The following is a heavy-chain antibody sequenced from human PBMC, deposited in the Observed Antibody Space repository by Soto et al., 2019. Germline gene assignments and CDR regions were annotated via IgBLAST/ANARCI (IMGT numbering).Heavy chain of an antibody. D-gene: IGHD3-22*01. CDR2: IYYSGST. J-gene: IGHJ4*02. CDR3: ARANTLGYYYDSSGYYFDY. Sequence: SETLSLTCAVSGGSISSGGYSWSWIRQPPGKGLEWIGYIYYSGSTYYNPSLKSRVTISVDRSKNQFSLKLSSVTAADTAVYYCARANTLGYYYDSSGYYFDYWGQGTLVTVSS. CDR1: GGSISSGGYS. V-gene: IGHV4-30-2*01.